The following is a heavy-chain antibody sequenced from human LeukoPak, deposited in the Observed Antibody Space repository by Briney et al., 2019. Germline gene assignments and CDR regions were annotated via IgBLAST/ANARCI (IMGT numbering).Heavy chain of an antibody. CDR3: VRSEIDDYSRY. CDR2: ISQSGNT. D-gene: IGHD4-11*01. J-gene: IGHJ2*01. CDR1: GYSISSGYY. V-gene: IGHV4-38-2*02. Sequence: SETLSLTCTVSGYSISSGYYWGWIRQTPGKRLEWIGSISQSGNTYDNPSLKGRVTMSVDTARNQFSLKLTSVTAADTAVYYCVRSEIDDYSRYWGRGMLVIVSS.